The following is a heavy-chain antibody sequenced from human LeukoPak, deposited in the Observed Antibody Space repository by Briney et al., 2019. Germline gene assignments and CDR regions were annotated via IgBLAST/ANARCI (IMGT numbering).Heavy chain of an antibody. Sequence: SETLSLTCTVSGGSISSSSCYWGWIRQPPGKGLEWIGSIYYSGSTYYNPSLKSRVTISVDTSKNQFSLKLSSVTAADTAVYYCARRTGARASLYYYYYGMDVWGQGTTVTVSS. CDR3: ARRTGARASLYYYYYGMDV. CDR1: GGSISSSSCY. J-gene: IGHJ6*02. CDR2: IYYSGST. V-gene: IGHV4-39*01. D-gene: IGHD7-27*01.